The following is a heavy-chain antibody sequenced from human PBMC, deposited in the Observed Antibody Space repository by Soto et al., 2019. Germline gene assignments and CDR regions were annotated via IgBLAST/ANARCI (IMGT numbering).Heavy chain of an antibody. Sequence: QVQLVESGGGLVKPGGSLRLSCAASVFSFSDYYMSWIRQAPGKGLEWVSYISRSADTIYYADSVKGRFTISRDNAKNSLYLQMNSLRAEDTAVYYCARVVWLRYGDNWFDPWGQGTLVTVSS. CDR1: VFSFSDYY. V-gene: IGHV3-11*01. D-gene: IGHD5-12*01. J-gene: IGHJ5*02. CDR2: ISRSADTI. CDR3: ARVVWLRYGDNWFDP.